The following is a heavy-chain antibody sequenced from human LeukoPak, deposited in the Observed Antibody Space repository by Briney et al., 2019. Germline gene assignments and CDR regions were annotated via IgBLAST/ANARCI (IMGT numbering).Heavy chain of an antibody. CDR2: IRYDGSNK. V-gene: IGHV3-30*02. CDR1: GFTFSSYG. CDR3: ARAPSYSSSWYGFDY. Sequence: GSLRLSCAASGFTFSSYGMHWVRQAPGKGLEWVAFIRYDGSNKYYADSVKGRFTISRDNSKNTLYLQMNSLRAEDTAVYYCARAPSYSSSWYGFDYWGQGTLVTVSS. J-gene: IGHJ4*02. D-gene: IGHD6-13*01.